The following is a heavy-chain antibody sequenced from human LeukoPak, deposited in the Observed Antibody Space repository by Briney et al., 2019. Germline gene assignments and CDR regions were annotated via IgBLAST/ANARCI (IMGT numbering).Heavy chain of an antibody. CDR2: ISNDGSNK. J-gene: IGHJ4*02. CDR3: AKRGGSYFDY. V-gene: IGHV3-30*18. CDR1: GCTFSSSG. D-gene: IGHD1-26*01. Sequence: GGSLRLSCAASGCTFSSSGMHWVRQAPGKGLEWLAVISNDGSNKYCADSVKGRFTISRDNPKNTLYLEMNSLRAEDTAVYYCAKRGGSYFDYWGQGTLVTVSS.